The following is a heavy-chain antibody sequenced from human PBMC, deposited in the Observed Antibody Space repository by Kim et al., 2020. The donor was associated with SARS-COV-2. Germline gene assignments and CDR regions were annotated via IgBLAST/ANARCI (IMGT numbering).Heavy chain of an antibody. V-gene: IGHV3-23*01. CDR2: ISGSGGST. J-gene: IGHJ4*02. CDR1: GFTFSSYA. CDR3: AKVRRDIVLMVYAKYFDY. Sequence: GGSLRLSCAASGFTFSSYAMSWVRQAPGKGLEWVSAISGSGGSTYYADSVKGRFTISRDNSKNTLYLQMKSLRAEDTAVYYCAKVRRDIVLMVYAKYFDYWGQGTLVTVSS. D-gene: IGHD2-8*01.